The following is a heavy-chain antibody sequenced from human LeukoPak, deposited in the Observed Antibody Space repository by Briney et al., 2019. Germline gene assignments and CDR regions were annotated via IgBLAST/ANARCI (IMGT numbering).Heavy chain of an antibody. CDR2: IYYSGST. V-gene: IGHV4-34*01. CDR3: ARGGSRLTTAGDLDY. J-gene: IGHJ4*02. CDR1: GGSFSGYY. D-gene: IGHD1-26*01. Sequence: PSETLSLTCAVYGGSFSGYYWSWIRQPPGKGLEWIGSIYYSGSTYYSPSLKNRVTISVDTSRNQFSLKLTSVTAADTAVYYCARGGSRLTTAGDLDYWGQGALVTVSS.